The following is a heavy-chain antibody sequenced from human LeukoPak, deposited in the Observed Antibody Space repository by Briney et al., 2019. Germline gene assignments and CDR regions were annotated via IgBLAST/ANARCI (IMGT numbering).Heavy chain of an antibody. CDR1: GFTFRNYG. Sequence: PGGSLRLSCAASGFTFRNYGMNWVRQAPGKGLEWVSGISPSGGGTYYADSVKGRFTISRDDSKNTLSLQMDSLRGEDTAVYYCATGGVHYYDSSADYWGQGTLVTVSS. CDR2: ISPSGGGT. V-gene: IGHV3-23*01. CDR3: ATGGVHYYDSSADY. J-gene: IGHJ4*02. D-gene: IGHD3-22*01.